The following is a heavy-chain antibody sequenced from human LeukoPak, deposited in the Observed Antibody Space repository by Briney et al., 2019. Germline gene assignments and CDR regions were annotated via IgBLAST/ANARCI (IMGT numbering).Heavy chain of an antibody. D-gene: IGHD6-13*01. V-gene: IGHV3-23*01. CDR3: AEDWGGRFTAAGTRSYDY. CDR2: ISGSGGST. Sequence: GGSLRLSCAASGFTFSSYAMSWVRQAPGKGLEWASAISGSGGSTYYADSVKGRFTISRDNSKNTLYLQTNSLRAEDTAVYDCAEDWGGRFTAAGTRSYDYWGEGTLVTVSS. CDR1: GFTFSSYA. J-gene: IGHJ4*02.